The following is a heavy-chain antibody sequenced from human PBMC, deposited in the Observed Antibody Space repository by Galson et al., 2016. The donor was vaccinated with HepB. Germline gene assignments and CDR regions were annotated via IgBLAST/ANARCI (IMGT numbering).Heavy chain of an antibody. J-gene: IGHJ4*01. CDR3: AKTLGSGTFYMRRPGALPSDPRGREYYFDY. Sequence: SLRLSCAGTGINFSGFGMHWIRLRQGAGLEWVGVIAYDGRTDYYDDAVRGRFTVTRADSKYKIYLHLHNVRVKDKGVYYCAKTLGSGTFYMRRPGALPSDPRGREYYFDYWGHGTLVTVS. CDR2: IAYDGRTD. V-gene: IGHV3-30*18. CDR1: GINFSGFG. D-gene: IGHD3-10*01.